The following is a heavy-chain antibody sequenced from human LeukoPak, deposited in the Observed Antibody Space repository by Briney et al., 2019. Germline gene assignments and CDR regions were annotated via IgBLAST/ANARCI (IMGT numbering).Heavy chain of an antibody. V-gene: IGHV3-21*01. CDR3: GRAFPPLRTSSAGDL. CDR1: GFTFSDYD. Sequence: GGSLRLSCSASGFTFSDYDMNWVRQAPGKGLEWVSSISYLSSHVYYGDSVKGRFSISRDDAKNSLYLQMNSLGAEDTAIYYCGRAFPPLRTSSAGDLWGQGILVTVSS. CDR2: ISYLSSHV. D-gene: IGHD3-16*01. J-gene: IGHJ4*02.